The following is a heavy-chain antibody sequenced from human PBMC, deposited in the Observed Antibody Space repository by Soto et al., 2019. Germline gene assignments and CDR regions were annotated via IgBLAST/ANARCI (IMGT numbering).Heavy chain of an antibody. CDR1: GFTFSSYA. V-gene: IGHV3-23*01. CDR3: AKGRGGSGSHGTFDY. CDR2: ISGSGGST. Sequence: EVQLLESGGGLVQPGGSLRLSCAASGFTFSSYAMSWVRQAPGKGLEWVSAISGSGGSTYYADSVKGRFTISRDNSKNTRYLQMNSLRAEDTAVYYCAKGRGGSGSHGTFDYWGQGTLVTVSS. D-gene: IGHD3-10*01. J-gene: IGHJ4*02.